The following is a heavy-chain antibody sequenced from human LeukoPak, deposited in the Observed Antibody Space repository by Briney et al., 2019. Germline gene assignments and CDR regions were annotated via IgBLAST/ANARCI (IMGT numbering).Heavy chain of an antibody. CDR3: ARDDGYYYDISGPDAD. CDR1: GGTFSSYT. D-gene: IGHD3-22*01. CDR2: IIPILGIA. V-gene: IGHV1-69*04. J-gene: IGHJ4*02. Sequence: ASVKVSCKASGGTFSSYTISWVRQAPGQGLEWMGRIIPILGIANYAQKFQGRVTITADKSTSTAYMELSSLRSEDTAVYYCARDDGYYYDISGPDADWGQGTLVTVSS.